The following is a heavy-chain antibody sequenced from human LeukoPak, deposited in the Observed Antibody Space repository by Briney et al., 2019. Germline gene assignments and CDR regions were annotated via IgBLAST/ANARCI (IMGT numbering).Heavy chain of an antibody. CDR2: IIPIFGTA. CDR3: ASANYDPDAFDI. D-gene: IGHD3-16*01. V-gene: IGHV1-69*13. Sequence: ASVKVSCKASGGTFSSYAISWVRQAPGQGLEWMGGIIPIFGTANYAQKFQGRVTITADESTSTAYMELSSLRPEDTAVYYCASANYDPDAFDIWGQGTMVTVSS. CDR1: GGTFSSYA. J-gene: IGHJ3*02.